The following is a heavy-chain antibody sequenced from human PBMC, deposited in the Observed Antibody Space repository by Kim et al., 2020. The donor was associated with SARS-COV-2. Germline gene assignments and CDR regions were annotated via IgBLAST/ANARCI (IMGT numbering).Heavy chain of an antibody. CDR3: ARDRPPLYHYYYYGMDV. V-gene: IGHV4-34*01. CDR2: INHSGST. CDR1: GGSFSGYY. J-gene: IGHJ6*02. Sequence: SETLSLTCAVYGGSFSGYYWSWIRQPPGKGLEWIGEINHSGSTNYNPSLKSRVTISVDTSKNQFSLKLSSVTAADTAVYYCARDRPPLYHYYYYGMDVWGQGTTVTVSS.